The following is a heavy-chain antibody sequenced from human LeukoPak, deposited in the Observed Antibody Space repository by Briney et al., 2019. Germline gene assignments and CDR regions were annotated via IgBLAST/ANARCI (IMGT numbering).Heavy chain of an antibody. D-gene: IGHD3-9*01. CDR2: ISGRDNNI. CDR1: GFTFSSFS. CDR3: ARDKDWAFDY. J-gene: IGHJ4*02. V-gene: IGHV3-48*02. Sequence: GGSLRLSCAGSGFTFSSFSMNWVRQAPGKGLEWISYISGRDNNIHYADSVKGRFTISRDNAKNLLYLQMNSLRDEDTAVYYCARDKDWAFDYWGQGTLVTVSS.